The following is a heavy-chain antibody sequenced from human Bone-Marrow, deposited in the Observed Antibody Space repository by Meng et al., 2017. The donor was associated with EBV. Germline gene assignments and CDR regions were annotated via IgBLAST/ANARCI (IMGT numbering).Heavy chain of an antibody. J-gene: IGHJ5*02. CDR2: IYYSGST. CDR3: ARVTLEYGDYVKGWFDP. D-gene: IGHD4-17*01. V-gene: IGHV4-39*07. Sequence: QRQLQESGPGLVQPSETLSLTCTVSGGSISSSSYYWGWIRQPPGKGLEWIGSIYYSGSTYYNPSLKSRVTISVDTSKNQFSLKLSSVTAADTAVYYCARVTLEYGDYVKGWFDPWGQGTLVTVSS. CDR1: GGSISSSSYY.